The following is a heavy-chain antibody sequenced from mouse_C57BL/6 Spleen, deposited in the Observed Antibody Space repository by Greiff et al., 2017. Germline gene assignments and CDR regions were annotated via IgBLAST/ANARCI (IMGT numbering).Heavy chain of an antibody. CDR3: TRHNSNYPSFDY. J-gene: IGHJ2*01. CDR2: IDPETGGT. Sequence: LVESGAELVRPGASVTLSCKASGYTFTDYEMHWVKQTPVHGLEWIGAIDPETGGTAYNQKFKGKAILTADKSSSTAYMELRSLTSEDSAVYYCTRHNSNYPSFDYWGQGTTLTVSS. D-gene: IGHD2-5*01. CDR1: GYTFTDYE. V-gene: IGHV1-15*01.